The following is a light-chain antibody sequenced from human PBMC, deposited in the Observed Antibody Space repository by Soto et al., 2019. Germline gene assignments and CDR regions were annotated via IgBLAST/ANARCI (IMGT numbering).Light chain of an antibody. CDR2: WAS. Sequence: DIVMTQSPDSLAVSLGERATINCKSSQSVLYSVNNENYLAWFQQRAGQPPKLLVYWASNRASGVPDRFSGRGSGTDFPLTIGSRRPEDGAFYYCQKFHSLPYPFGQGPKLRSN. CDR3: QKFHSLPYP. CDR1: QSVLYSVNNENY. J-gene: IGKJ2*01. V-gene: IGKV4-1*01.